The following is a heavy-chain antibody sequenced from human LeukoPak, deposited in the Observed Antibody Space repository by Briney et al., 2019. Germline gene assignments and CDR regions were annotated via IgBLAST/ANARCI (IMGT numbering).Heavy chain of an antibody. D-gene: IGHD3-22*01. CDR3: AKGDRHDSSGYPGDLIDY. J-gene: IGHJ4*02. Sequence: GGSLRLSCAASGFTFSSYAMSWVRQAPGKGLEWVSAIGGSGGSTYYADSVKGRFTISRDNSKNTLYLQMNSLRAEDTAVYYCAKGDRHDSSGYPGDLIDYWGQGTLVTVSS. CDR1: GFTFSSYA. CDR2: IGGSGGST. V-gene: IGHV3-23*01.